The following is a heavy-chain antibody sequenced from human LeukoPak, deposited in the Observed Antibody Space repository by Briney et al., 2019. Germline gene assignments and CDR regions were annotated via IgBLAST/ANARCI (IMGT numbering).Heavy chain of an antibody. CDR3: AREGTMEGSVDV. J-gene: IGHJ6*02. D-gene: IGHD1-1*01. Sequence: SQTLSLTCTVSGGSISSGGYYWSWIRQPPGKGLEWIGYIYYSGSTNYNPSLKSRVTISVDTSKNQFSLKLSSVTAADTAVYYCAREGTMEGSVDVWGQGTTVTVSS. V-gene: IGHV4-61*08. CDR2: IYYSGST. CDR1: GGSISSGGYY.